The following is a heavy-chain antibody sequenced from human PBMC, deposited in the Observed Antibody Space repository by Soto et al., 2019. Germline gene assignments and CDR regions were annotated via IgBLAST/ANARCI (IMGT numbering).Heavy chain of an antibody. J-gene: IGHJ6*02. CDR2: ISSSSSYT. V-gene: IGHV3-11*05. Sequence: PGGSLRLSCAASGFTVSSNYMSWVRQAPGKGLEWVSYISSSSSYTNYADSVKGRFTISRDNAKNSLYLQMNSLRAEDTAVYYCARGRENYYGMDVWGQGTTVTVSS. D-gene: IGHD1-26*01. CDR1: GFTVSSNY. CDR3: ARGRENYYGMDV.